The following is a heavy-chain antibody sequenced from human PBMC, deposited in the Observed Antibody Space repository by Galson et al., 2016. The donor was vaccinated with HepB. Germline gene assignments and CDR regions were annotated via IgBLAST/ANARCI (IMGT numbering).Heavy chain of an antibody. J-gene: IGHJ4*02. V-gene: IGHV2-70*12. CDR3: AHRAPDYGDYVGYFDY. CDR2: IDWEDDK. Sequence: PALVKPTQTLTLTCTFSGFSLSTSGMCVSWVRQPPGKALEWLALIDWEDDKYFSPSLQSRLTISKDTSKNQVVFTMTNMDPVDTATYYRAHRAPDYGDYVGYFDYWGQGTLVTVSS. CDR1: GFSLSTSGMC. D-gene: IGHD4-17*01.